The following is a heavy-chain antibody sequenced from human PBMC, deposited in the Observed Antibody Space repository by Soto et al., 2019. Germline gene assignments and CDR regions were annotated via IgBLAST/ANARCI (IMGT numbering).Heavy chain of an antibody. V-gene: IGHV3-33*01. Sequence: QVNLVQSGGGLVQPGRSLRLSCEASGFTFRNSGMEWIRQAPGKGLEWVARIWYDGSSQYYADSVKGRFTIYRDNSKNTLYMEMNSVRVEDTAVYYCARDMYSNYDGMDVWGHGTTVIVSS. J-gene: IGHJ6*02. CDR3: ARDMYSNYDGMDV. CDR2: IWYDGSSQ. CDR1: GFTFRNSG. D-gene: IGHD4-4*01.